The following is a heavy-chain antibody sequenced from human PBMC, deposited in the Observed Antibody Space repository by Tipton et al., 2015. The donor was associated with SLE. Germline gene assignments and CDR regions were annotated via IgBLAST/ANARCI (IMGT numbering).Heavy chain of an antibody. CDR1: RGSFSGSY. CDR3: ARVVTVVATHYYDMDV. J-gene: IGHJ6*02. D-gene: IGHD2-15*01. Sequence: TLSLTCAVYRGSFSGSYWGWIRQPPGKGLEWIGSVYESGTTYYNPSLKSRVTMSVDTSKTQFSLKLSSLTAADTAVYYCARVVTVVATHYYDMDVWGQGTTVTVSS. CDR2: VYESGTT. V-gene: IGHV4-34*01.